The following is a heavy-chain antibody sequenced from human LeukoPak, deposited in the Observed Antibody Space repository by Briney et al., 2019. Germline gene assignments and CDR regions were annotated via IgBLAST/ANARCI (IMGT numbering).Heavy chain of an antibody. CDR2: IIPIFGTA. CDR3: ARDVGYCSGGSCSIHPGGDY. D-gene: IGHD2-15*01. J-gene: IGHJ4*01. V-gene: IGHV1-69*05. Sequence: SVKVSCKASGGTFSSYAISWVRQAPGHGLEWMGRIIPIFGTANYAQKFKGRVTITTDESTSTAYMELSSLRSEDTAVYYCARDVGYCSGGSCSIHPGGDYWGQGTLVTVSS. CDR1: GGTFSSYA.